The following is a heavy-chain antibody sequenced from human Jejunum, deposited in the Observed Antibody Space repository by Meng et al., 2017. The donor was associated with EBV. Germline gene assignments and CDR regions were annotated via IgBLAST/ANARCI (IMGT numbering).Heavy chain of an antibody. J-gene: IGHJ4*02. CDR3: ARNWNF. CDR2: IYNSGST. V-gene: IGHV4-61*01. Sequence: QVQRQGSGPGLGKPSETLSLTCTVSGGSVSSGTYYWTWIRQPPGKGLEWIGYIYNSGSTNYNPSLKSRVTISLDTSKNQFSLKLSSVTAADTAMYYCARNWNFWGQGTLVTVSS. CDR1: GGSVSSGTYY. D-gene: IGHD1-1*01.